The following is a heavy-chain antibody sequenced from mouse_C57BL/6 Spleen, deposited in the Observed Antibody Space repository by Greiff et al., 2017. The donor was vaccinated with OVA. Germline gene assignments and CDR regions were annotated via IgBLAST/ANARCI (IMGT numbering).Heavy chain of an antibody. J-gene: IGHJ4*01. CDR2: ISNGGGST. D-gene: IGHD1-1*01. V-gene: IGHV5-12*01. CDR3: ARQDYGSSYDYAMDY. CDR1: GFTFSDYY. Sequence: DVKLVESGGGLVQPGGSLTLSCAASGFTFSDYYMYWVRQTPEKRLEWVAYISNGGGSTYYPDTVKGRFTISRDNAKNTLYLQMSRLKSEDTAMYYCARQDYGSSYDYAMDYWGQGTSVTVSS.